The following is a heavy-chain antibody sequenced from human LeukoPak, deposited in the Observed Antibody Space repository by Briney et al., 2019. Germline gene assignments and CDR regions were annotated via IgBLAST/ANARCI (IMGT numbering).Heavy chain of an antibody. CDR2: IKSKTDGGTT. V-gene: IGHV3-15*01. CDR3: TIIPFTILDAFDI. D-gene: IGHD3-3*01. Sequence: GGSLRLSCAASGFTFSNAWMSWVRQAPGKGLEWVGRIKSKTDGGTTDYAAPVKGRFTISRDDSKNTLYLQMNSLKTEDTAVYYCTIIPFTILDAFDIWGQGTMVTVSS. J-gene: IGHJ3*02. CDR1: GFTFSNAW.